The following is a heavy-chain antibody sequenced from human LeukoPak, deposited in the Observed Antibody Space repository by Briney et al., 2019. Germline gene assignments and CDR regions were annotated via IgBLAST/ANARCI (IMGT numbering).Heavy chain of an antibody. J-gene: IGHJ4*02. CDR2: ISYDGSNR. V-gene: IGHV3-30*18. D-gene: IGHD5-18*01. CDR3: AKRTTRGYSYGFDY. CDR1: GFTFSSYG. Sequence: QAGGSLRLSCAASGFTFSSYGMHWVRQAPGKGLEWVAVISYDGSNRYYADSVKGRFTISRDNSKNSLYLQMNSLRAEDTALYYCAKRTTRGYSYGFDYWGQGTPVTVSS.